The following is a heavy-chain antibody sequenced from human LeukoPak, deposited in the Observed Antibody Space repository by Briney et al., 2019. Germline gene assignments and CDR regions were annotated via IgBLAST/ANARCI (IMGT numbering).Heavy chain of an antibody. Sequence: GGSLRLSCAASGFTFSSYAMSWVRQAPGKGLEWVSAISGSGGSTYYADSVKGRFTISRDNSQNTLYLQMNSLRAEDTAVYYCARGLPRDIWGGIDYWGQGTLVTVSS. V-gene: IGHV3-23*01. D-gene: IGHD3-16*01. CDR2: ISGSGGST. J-gene: IGHJ4*02. CDR1: GFTFSSYA. CDR3: ARGLPRDIWGGIDY.